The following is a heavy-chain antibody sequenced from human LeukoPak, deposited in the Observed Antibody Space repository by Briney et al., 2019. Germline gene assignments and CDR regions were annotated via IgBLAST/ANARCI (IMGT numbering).Heavy chain of an antibody. CDR2: ISSSSSYI. CDR1: GFTFSSYS. V-gene: IGHV3-21*01. CDR3: ASELYYDFWSGSRAFDI. J-gene: IGHJ3*02. D-gene: IGHD3-3*01. Sequence: GGSLRLSCAASGFTFSSYSMNWVRQAPGKGLEWVSSISSSSSYIYYADSVKGRFTISGDNAKNSLYLQMNSLRAEDTAVYYCASELYYDFWSGSRAFDIWGQGTMVTVSS.